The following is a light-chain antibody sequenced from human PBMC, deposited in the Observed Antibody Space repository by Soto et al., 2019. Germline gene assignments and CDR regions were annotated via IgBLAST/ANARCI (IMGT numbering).Light chain of an antibody. J-gene: IGLJ3*02. CDR3: CSYAGPSRV. CDR1: SSDVGSYNL. V-gene: IGLV2-23*01. CDR2: EGS. Sequence: QSALTQPASVSGSPGQSITISCTGTSSDVGSYNLVSWYQQHPGKAPKLMIYEGSKRPSGVSNRFSGSKSGNTASLTISGLQAEDEADYYCCSYAGPSRVFGGGTKLTVL.